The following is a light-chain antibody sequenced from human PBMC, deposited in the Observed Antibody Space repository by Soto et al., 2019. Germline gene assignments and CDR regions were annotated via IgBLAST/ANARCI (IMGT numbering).Light chain of an antibody. V-gene: IGKV1-5*03. Sequence: DIQMTQSPSTLSASVGDRVTITCRASQSISSWLAWYQQKPGKAPKLLIYKASSLEGGIPSRFSGSGSETEFTLTISSLQPEDFATYYCQQYNRYQYTFGQGTKVDI. J-gene: IGKJ2*01. CDR2: KAS. CDR3: QQYNRYQYT. CDR1: QSISSW.